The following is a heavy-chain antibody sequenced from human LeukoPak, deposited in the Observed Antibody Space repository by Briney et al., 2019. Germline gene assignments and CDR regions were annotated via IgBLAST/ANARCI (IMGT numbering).Heavy chain of an antibody. CDR3: TRPPRDIVVVPAAMGALGYYYMDV. V-gene: IGHV3-73*01. J-gene: IGHJ6*03. Sequence: PGGSLRLSCAASGFTFSGSAMHWVRQASGKGLEWVGRIRSKANSYATANAASVKGRFTISRDDSKNTAYLQMNSLKTEDTAVYYCTRPPRDIVVVPAAMGALGYYYMDVWGKGTTVTVSS. CDR2: IRSKANSYAT. D-gene: IGHD2-2*01. CDR1: GFTFSGSA.